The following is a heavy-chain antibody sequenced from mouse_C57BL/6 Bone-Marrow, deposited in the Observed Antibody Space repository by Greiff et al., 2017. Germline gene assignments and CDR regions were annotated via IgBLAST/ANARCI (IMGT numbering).Heavy chain of an antibody. CDR3: VRDREDYYGSSWGFDV. Sequence: GGGLVQPKGSLKLSCAASGFTFNTYAMHWVRQAPGKGLEWVARIRSKSSNYATYYADSVKDRFTISRDDSQSMLYLQMNNLKTEDTAMYYCVRDREDYYGSSWGFDVWGTGTTVTVSS. V-gene: IGHV10-3*01. CDR2: IRSKSSNYAT. J-gene: IGHJ1*03. D-gene: IGHD1-1*01. CDR1: GFTFNTYA.